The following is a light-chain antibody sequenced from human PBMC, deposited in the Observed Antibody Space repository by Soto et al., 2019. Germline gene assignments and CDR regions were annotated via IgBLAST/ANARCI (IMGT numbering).Light chain of an antibody. CDR3: QQYNDPSWT. CDR1: QSIGIW. Sequence: IQMTQSPSTLSASVGDRVAITCRASQSIGIWLAWYQKKPGKAPRFLIYKASTLQTGFPSRFSGSGSGTESNLTNSSLQPDDFATYYSQQYNDPSWTFGQGTKVEIK. J-gene: IGKJ1*01. V-gene: IGKV1-5*03. CDR2: KAS.